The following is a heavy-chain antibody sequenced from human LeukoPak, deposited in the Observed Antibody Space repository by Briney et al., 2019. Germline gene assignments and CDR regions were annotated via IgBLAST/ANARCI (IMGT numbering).Heavy chain of an antibody. CDR3: ARSNIEWELLSFADAFDI. CDR2: FDPEDGET. Sequence: ASVKVSCKVSGYTLTELSMHWVRQAPGKGLEWMGGFDPEDGETIYAQKFQGRVTMTEDTSTDTAYMELSRLRSDDTAVYYCARSNIEWELLSFADAFDIWGQGTMVTVSS. J-gene: IGHJ3*02. V-gene: IGHV1-24*01. CDR1: GYTLTELS. D-gene: IGHD1-26*01.